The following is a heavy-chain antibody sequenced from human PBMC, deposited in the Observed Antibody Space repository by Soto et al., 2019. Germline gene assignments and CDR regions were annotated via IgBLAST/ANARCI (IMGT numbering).Heavy chain of an antibody. J-gene: IGHJ5*02. D-gene: IGHD6-13*01. CDR3: ARAQLRRSWYGGVRGIDP. CDR2: INHSGST. CDR1: GGSFSGYY. Sequence: PSETLSLTCAVYGGSFSGYYWSWIRQPPGKGLEWIGEINHSGSTNYNPSIKSRITITVDTSKNQFSLKLSSVTAADTALYYFARAQLRRSWYGGVRGIDPWGQGTLVTVSS. V-gene: IGHV4-34*01.